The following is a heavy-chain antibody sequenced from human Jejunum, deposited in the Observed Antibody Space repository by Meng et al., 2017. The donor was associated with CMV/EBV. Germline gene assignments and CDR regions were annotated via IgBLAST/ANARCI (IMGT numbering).Heavy chain of an antibody. V-gene: IGHV4-4*07. CDR1: VGSMISYY. D-gene: IGHD6-19*01. CDR2: IYTSGGT. Sequence: VRMRGWGRGLVTPPQTLSLTCSVSVGSMISYYCGWIRQPAGKGLEWIGHIYTSGGTNYSPSLKSRVTMSLDTAKNQFPLKVSSVTAADTAVYYCARLSKDGWSTFDYWGQGTLVTVSS. J-gene: IGHJ4*02. CDR3: ARLSKDGWSTFDY.